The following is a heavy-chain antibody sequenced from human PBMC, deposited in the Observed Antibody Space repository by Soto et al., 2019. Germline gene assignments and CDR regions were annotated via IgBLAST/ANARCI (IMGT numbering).Heavy chain of an antibody. V-gene: IGHV1-18*01. J-gene: IGHJ4*02. CDR2: ISTYNGNT. CDR1: GYTFISYG. CDR3: ARAGYSTSWVRILAPGVHGVEIDY. D-gene: IGHD6-13*01. Sequence: QVLLEQSGAEVKRAGASVKVSCKASGYTFISYGIAWVRQAPGQGLEWMGWISTYNGNTKYAQKFQDRVTMTTDTSTSTAYMDVRILRSDDTAVYYSARAGYSTSWVRILAPGVHGVEIDYWGQGTLVTVSS.